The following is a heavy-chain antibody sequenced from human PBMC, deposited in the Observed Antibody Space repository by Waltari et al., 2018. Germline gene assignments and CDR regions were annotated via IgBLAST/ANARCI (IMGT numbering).Heavy chain of an antibody. CDR2: IYSGGST. CDR1: GFTVSSNY. D-gene: IGHD3-16*02. V-gene: IGHV3-53*01. J-gene: IGHJ4*02. Sequence: EVQLVESGGGLIRPGGSLRLSCAASGFTVSSNYMSWVRQAPGKGLEWVSVIYSGGSTYYADSVKGRFTISRDNSKNTLYLQMNSLRAEDTAVYYCARVLYDYVWGSYRYTPYYFDYWGQGTLVTVSS. CDR3: ARVLYDYVWGSYRYTPYYFDY.